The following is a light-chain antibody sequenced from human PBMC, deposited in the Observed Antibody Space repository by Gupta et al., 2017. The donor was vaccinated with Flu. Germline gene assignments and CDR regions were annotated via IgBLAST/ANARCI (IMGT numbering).Light chain of an antibody. CDR2: AAS. Sequence: DIHMTQSPSSLPASVGDRVTIPCRPSQSVNNYLNWYQQKLGKAPELLIYAASTLQCGVPSRFSGSGSGTDFTLNISSVEPEDIGIYYCQQGYRTPSTFGQGTKVEIK. V-gene: IGKV1-39*01. CDR3: QQGYRTPST. CDR1: QSVNNY. J-gene: IGKJ1*01.